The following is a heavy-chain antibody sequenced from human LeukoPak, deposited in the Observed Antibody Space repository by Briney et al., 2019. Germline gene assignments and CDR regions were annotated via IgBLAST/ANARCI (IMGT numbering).Heavy chain of an antibody. CDR3: AKDLKGYFDWLLYPYGLGYGMDV. Sequence: GGSLRLSCAASGFTFSSYGMHWVRQAPGKGLEWVAVISYDGSNKYYADSVKGRFTISRDNSKNTLYLQMNSLRAEDTAVYYCAKDLKGYFDWLLYPYGLGYGMDVWGKGTTATVSS. J-gene: IGHJ6*04. CDR1: GFTFSSYG. D-gene: IGHD3-9*01. V-gene: IGHV3-30*18. CDR2: ISYDGSNK.